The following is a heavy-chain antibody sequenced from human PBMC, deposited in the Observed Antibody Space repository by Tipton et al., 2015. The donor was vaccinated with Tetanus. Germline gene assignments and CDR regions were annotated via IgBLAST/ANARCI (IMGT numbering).Heavy chain of an antibody. CDR1: GGSISSYY. CDR2: IYYSGST. Sequence: LRLSCTVSGGSISSYYWSWIRQPPGKGLEWIGYIYYSGSTNYNPSLKSRVTISVDTSKNQFSLKLSSVTAADTAVYYCARASCSGGGGSGPMYYVDYWGQGTRVTVAA. D-gene: IGHD2-15*01. V-gene: IGHV4-59*01. CDR3: ARASCSGGGGSGPMYYVDY. J-gene: IGHJ4*02.